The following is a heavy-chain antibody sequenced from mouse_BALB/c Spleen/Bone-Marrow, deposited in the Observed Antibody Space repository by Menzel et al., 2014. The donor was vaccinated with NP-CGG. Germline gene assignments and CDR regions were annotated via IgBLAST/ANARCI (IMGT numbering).Heavy chain of an antibody. V-gene: IGHV7-1*02. CDR1: GFTLSDFY. Sequence: DVKLVESGGGLVQPGGSLRLSCATSGFTLSDFYMEWVRQPPGKRLEWIAASRNKANDYTTEYSASVKGRFIVSRDASQSIFYLQMNALRAEDTAIYYCARDPRWLLAMDYWGQGTSVTVSS. CDR3: ARDPRWLLAMDY. J-gene: IGHJ4*01. CDR2: SRNKANDYTT. D-gene: IGHD2-3*01.